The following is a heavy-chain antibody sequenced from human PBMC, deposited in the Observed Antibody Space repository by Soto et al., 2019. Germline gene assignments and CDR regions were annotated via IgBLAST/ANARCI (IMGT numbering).Heavy chain of an antibody. CDR1: GYTFTSYA. CDR3: ARDGQAIVLMVYEIDH. V-gene: IGHV1-3*01. Sequence: ASVKVSCKASGYTFTSYAMHWVRQAPGQRLEWMGWINAGNGNTKYSQKFQGRVTITRDTSASTAYMELSSLRSEDTAVYYCARDGQAIVLMVYEIDHWGQGTLVTVSS. J-gene: IGHJ4*02. D-gene: IGHD2-8*01. CDR2: INAGNGNT.